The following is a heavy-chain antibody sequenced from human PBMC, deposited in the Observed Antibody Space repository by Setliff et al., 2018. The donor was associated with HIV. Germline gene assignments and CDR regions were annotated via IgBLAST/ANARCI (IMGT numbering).Heavy chain of an antibody. Sequence: SETLSLTCAVSGFSISSGYYWGWIRQPPGKGLEWIGEINHSGSVNYNPSLKSRVTISVDTSKNQFSLKMSSVTAADTAVYYCARSLDSDFLYYFDYWGRGTLVTVSS. CDR1: GFSISSGYY. V-gene: IGHV4-38-2*01. CDR2: INHSGSV. CDR3: ARSLDSDFLYYFDY. J-gene: IGHJ4*02. D-gene: IGHD3-10*01.